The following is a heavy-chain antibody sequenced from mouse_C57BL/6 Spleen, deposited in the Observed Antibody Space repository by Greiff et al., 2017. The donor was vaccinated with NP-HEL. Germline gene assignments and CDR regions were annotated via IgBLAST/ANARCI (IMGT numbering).Heavy chain of an antibody. J-gene: IGHJ4*01. V-gene: IGHV1-54*01. Sequence: QVQLQQSGAELVRPGTSVKVSCKASGYAFTNYLIEWVKQRPGQGLEWIGVLNPGSGGTNYNEKFKGKATLTADKSSSTAYMQLSSLTSEDSAVYFCARGDYYGSSYGYAMDDWGQGTSVTVSS. CDR3: ARGDYYGSSYGYAMDD. D-gene: IGHD1-1*01. CDR2: LNPGSGGT. CDR1: GYAFTNYL.